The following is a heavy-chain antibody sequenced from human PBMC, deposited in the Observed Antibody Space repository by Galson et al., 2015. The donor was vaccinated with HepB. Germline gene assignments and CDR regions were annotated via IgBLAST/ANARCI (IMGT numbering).Heavy chain of an antibody. Sequence: SVKVSCKASGGTFSSYAISWVRQAPGQGLEWMGGIIPIFGTANYAQKFQGRVTITADKSTSTAYMELSSLRSEDTAVYYCARDQTGTGVAGDAFDIWGQGTMVTVSS. J-gene: IGHJ3*02. CDR2: IIPIFGTA. CDR3: ARDQTGTGVAGDAFDI. D-gene: IGHD1-1*01. V-gene: IGHV1-69*06. CDR1: GGTFSSYA.